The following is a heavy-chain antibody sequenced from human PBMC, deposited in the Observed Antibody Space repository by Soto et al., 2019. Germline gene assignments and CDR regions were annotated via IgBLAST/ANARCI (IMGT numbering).Heavy chain of an antibody. Sequence: ASVKVSYKASGYTFTSYAMHWVRQAPGQRLEWMGWINAGNGNTKYSQKFQGRVTITRDTSASTAYMELSSLRSEDTAVYYCARAVQYCSGGSCYWFDPWGQGTPVTVSS. CDR2: INAGNGNT. CDR3: ARAVQYCSGGSCYWFDP. D-gene: IGHD2-15*01. V-gene: IGHV1-3*01. CDR1: GYTFTSYA. J-gene: IGHJ5*02.